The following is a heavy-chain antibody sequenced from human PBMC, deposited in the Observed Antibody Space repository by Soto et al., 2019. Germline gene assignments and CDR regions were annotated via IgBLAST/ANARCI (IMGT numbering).Heavy chain of an antibody. CDR3: ARGGGSGSDAFDI. V-gene: IGHV3-7*01. CDR1: GFTFSSYW. Sequence: GGSLRLSCAASGFTFSSYWMSWVRQAPGKGLEWVANIKQDGSEKYYVDSVKGRFTISRDNAKNSLYLQMNSLRAEDTAVYYCARGGGSGSDAFDIWGQGTMVTVSS. D-gene: IGHD3-10*01. CDR2: IKQDGSEK. J-gene: IGHJ3*02.